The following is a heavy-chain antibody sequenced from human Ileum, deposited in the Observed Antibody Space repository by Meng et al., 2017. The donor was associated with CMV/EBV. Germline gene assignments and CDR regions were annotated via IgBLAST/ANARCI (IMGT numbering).Heavy chain of an antibody. CDR3: VPYRTSSYWFGP. J-gene: IGHJ5*02. CDR1: GYSFTADF. CDR2: INSNSGAT. D-gene: IGHD3-16*01. V-gene: IGHV1-2*02. Sequence: SCKALGYSFTADFIFWVRQAPGQGLEWMGWINSNSGATNYAQNFQGRVTMTRDTSISTVYMDLNSLTSDDTAFYYCVPYRTSSYWFGPWGQGTLVTVSS.